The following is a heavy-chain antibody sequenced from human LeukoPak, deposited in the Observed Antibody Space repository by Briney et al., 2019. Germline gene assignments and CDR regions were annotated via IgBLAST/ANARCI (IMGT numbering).Heavy chain of an antibody. V-gene: IGHV3-74*03. CDR1: GFTLSSSW. CDR3: VRSRFTTSSFDY. J-gene: IGHJ4*02. D-gene: IGHD2-2*01. CDR2: INSDESVT. Sequence: GGSLRLSCAASGFTLSSSWMQWVRQAPGQGLVWVSRINSDESVTTYTNSVKGRFTISRDNAKNTLYLQMNSLRAEDTAMYYCVRSRFTTSSFDYWGQGTLVTVSS.